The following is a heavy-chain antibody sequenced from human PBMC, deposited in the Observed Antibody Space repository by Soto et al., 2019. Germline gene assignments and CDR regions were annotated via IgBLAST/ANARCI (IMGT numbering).Heavy chain of an antibody. CDR2: IWEDENNK. V-gene: IGHV3-33*01. Sequence: QVQLVESGGGVVQPGASLRLCCAASGFGVSNYGMHWVRQAPGKGLEWVAVIWEDENNKYYRDSVKGRFTISRDNSKNTVELQMSSLRGEDTAVYYCARVEAWTDEAFDIWGQGTMVTVSS. J-gene: IGHJ3*02. D-gene: IGHD5-12*01. CDR1: GFGVSNYG. CDR3: ARVEAWTDEAFDI.